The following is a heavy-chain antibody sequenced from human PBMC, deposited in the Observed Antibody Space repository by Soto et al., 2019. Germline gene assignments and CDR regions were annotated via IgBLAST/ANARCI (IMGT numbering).Heavy chain of an antibody. Sequence: EVQLLESGGGLVQPGGSLRLSCVASGFSFSGYAMSCVRQAPGKGLVWVSSITGTGVSIYYAESVRGRFTISKDNSKNTLYLQMSSLRAEDAARYYCAKDSIPYSSSYDLDHWGRGALVTVSS. J-gene: IGHJ4*02. V-gene: IGHV3-23*01. CDR3: AKDSIPYSSSYDLDH. CDR2: ITGTGVSI. D-gene: IGHD6-6*01. CDR1: GFSFSGYA.